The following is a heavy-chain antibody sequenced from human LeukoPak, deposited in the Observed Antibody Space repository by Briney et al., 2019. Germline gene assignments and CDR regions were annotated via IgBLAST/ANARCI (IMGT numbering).Heavy chain of an antibody. CDR3: ARGGYGVVVTAAWGFDP. Sequence: SVKVSCKASGGTFRSYAISWVRPAPGQGLGWMGGVIPIFGTANYAQKFQGRVTITADESTSTAYMELSSLRSEDTAVYYCARGGYGVVVTAAWGFDPWGQGTLVTVSS. CDR2: VIPIFGTA. D-gene: IGHD2-21*02. V-gene: IGHV1-69*01. CDR1: GGTFRSYA. J-gene: IGHJ5*02.